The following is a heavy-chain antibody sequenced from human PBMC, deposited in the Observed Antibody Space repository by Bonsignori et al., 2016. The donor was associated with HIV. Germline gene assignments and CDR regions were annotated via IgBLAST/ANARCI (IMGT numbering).Heavy chain of an antibody. CDR3: ARDGPGIHSGSFDS. CDR2: IAPTFGLV. V-gene: IGHV1-69*01. Sequence: QLQLVQSGAELKKPGSSVRVTCKASGDSFGNSAINWLRQAPGQALEWMGDIAPTFGLVNYADRFQGRVTITADASTGTSYMELSGLTSEDSALYYCARDGPGIHSGSFDSWGQG. D-gene: IGHD6-13*01. CDR1: GDSFGNSA. J-gene: IGHJ4*02.